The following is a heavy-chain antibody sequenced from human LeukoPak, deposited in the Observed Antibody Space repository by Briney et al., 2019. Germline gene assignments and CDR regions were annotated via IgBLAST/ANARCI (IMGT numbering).Heavy chain of an antibody. D-gene: IGHD2-2*01. CDR1: GFTFSSYG. CDR2: IRYDGSNK. Sequence: GGSLRLSCAASGFTFSSYGMHWVRQAPGKGLEWVAFIRYDGSNKYYADSVKGPFTISRDNSKNTLYLQMNSLRAEDTAVYYCANTVVPAANTDYWGQGTLVTVSS. V-gene: IGHV3-30*02. CDR3: ANTVVPAANTDY. J-gene: IGHJ4*02.